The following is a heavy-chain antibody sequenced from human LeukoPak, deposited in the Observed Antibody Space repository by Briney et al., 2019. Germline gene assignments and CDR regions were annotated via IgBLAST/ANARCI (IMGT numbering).Heavy chain of an antibody. Sequence: ASVKVSCKASGYTFTSYGISWVRQTPGQGLEWMGWISAYNGNTNYAQKLQGRVTMTTDTFTSTAYMELRSLRSDDTAVYYCARAKKRSWVLRYFDWLDLGSYNWFDPWGQGTLVTVSS. J-gene: IGHJ5*02. CDR3: ARAKKRSWVLRYFDWLDLGSYNWFDP. V-gene: IGHV1-18*01. D-gene: IGHD3-9*01. CDR2: ISAYNGNT. CDR1: GYTFTSYG.